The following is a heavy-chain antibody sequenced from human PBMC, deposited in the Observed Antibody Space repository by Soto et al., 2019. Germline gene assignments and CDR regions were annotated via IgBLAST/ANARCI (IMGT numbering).Heavy chain of an antibody. V-gene: IGHV1-18*01. J-gene: IGHJ6*02. Sequence: QVQLVQSGAEVKKPGASLKVSCKASGYIFTTYIITWVRQAPGQGLEWMGWIRAYNGDTTYPQKVQGRITMTTETSTSTAYLELRTLRSDDAAVYYCARIAAETDFAMDVWGQGTTVTVSS. D-gene: IGHD6-25*01. CDR1: GYIFTTYI. CDR3: ARIAAETDFAMDV. CDR2: IRAYNGDT.